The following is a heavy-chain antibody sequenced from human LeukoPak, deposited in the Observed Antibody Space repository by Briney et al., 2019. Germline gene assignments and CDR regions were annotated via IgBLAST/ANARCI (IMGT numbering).Heavy chain of an antibody. V-gene: IGHV3-21*01. CDR2: ISSSSSYI. CDR1: GFTFSSYS. D-gene: IGHD2-15*01. CDR3: ASRYCSGGSCYFGFDY. Sequence: PGGSLRLSCATSGFTFSSYSMNWVRQAPGKGLEWVSSISSSSSYIYYADSVKGRFTISRDNAKNSLYLQMNSLRAEDTAVYYCASRYCSGGSCYFGFDYWGQGTLVTVSS. J-gene: IGHJ4*02.